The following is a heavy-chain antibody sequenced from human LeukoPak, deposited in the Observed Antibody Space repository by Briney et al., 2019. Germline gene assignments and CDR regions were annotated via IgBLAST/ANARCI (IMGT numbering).Heavy chain of an antibody. CDR1: GGSISSYY. D-gene: IGHD5-24*01. CDR3: ARGGSRDGYNRPLDY. V-gene: IGHV4-59*01. J-gene: IGHJ4*02. CDR2: TYYSGSA. Sequence: SETLSLTCTVSGGSISSYYWSWIRQPPGKGLEWIGYTYYSGSANYSPSFKSRVTMSVDTSKNQFSLRLSSVTAADTAVYYCARGGSRDGYNRPLDYWGQGTLVSVSS.